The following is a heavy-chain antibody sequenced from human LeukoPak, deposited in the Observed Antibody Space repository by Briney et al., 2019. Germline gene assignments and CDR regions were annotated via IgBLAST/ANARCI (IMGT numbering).Heavy chain of an antibody. Sequence: GGSLRLSCAASGFTFSSYSMNWVRQAPGKGLEWVSYISSSSSTIYYADSVKGRFTISRDNAKNSLYLQMNSLRAEDTAVYYCAREGIQLWLHRIDYWGQGTLVTVSS. D-gene: IGHD5-18*01. V-gene: IGHV3-48*04. CDR2: ISSSSSTI. J-gene: IGHJ4*02. CDR1: GFTFSSYS. CDR3: AREGIQLWLHRIDY.